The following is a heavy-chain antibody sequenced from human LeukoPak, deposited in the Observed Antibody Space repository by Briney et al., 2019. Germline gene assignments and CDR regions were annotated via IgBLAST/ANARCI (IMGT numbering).Heavy chain of an antibody. V-gene: IGHV3-43*02. J-gene: IGHJ6*02. CDR2: ISEDGGST. CDR1: GIRFNDYA. CDR3: AKVNTVTNFYYYYGMDV. D-gene: IGHD4-17*01. Sequence: PGGSLRLSCVASGIRFNDYAMHWVRQAPGKSLEWVSLISEDGGSTYYADSVKGRFTISRDNSKNSLYLQMNSLRTGDTALYYCAKVNTVTNFYYYYGMDVWGQGTTVTVSS.